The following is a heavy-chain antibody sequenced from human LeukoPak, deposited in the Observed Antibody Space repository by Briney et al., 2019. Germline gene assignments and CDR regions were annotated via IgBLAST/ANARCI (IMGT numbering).Heavy chain of an antibody. J-gene: IGHJ5*02. D-gene: IGHD5-12*01. V-gene: IGHV4-61*02. CDR1: GGSVNSGGYY. Sequence: SQTLSLTCTVSGGSVNSGGYYWTWIRQPAGKGLEWIGRIYTSETTNYNPSLKSRVSISIDMSRNQFSLKLSSVTAADTAVYYCASVGGYSGYDFSSWGQGTLVTVSS. CDR3: ASVGGYSGYDFSS. CDR2: IYTSETT.